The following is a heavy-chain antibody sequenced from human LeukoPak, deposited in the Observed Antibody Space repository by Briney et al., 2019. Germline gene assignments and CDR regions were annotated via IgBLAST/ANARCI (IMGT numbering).Heavy chain of an antibody. V-gene: IGHV4-61*02. CDR1: CGSISSGSYY. CDR3: AREQWLPYFDY. Sequence: SETLSLTYTVCCGSISSGSYYWSWIRQPAGKGLEWIGRIYIGGSTNYNPSLKRRVIISKDTSKNQFSLKLSSVTAADTAVYYCAREQWLPYFDYWGQGTLVTVSS. D-gene: IGHD6-19*01. CDR2: IYIGGST. J-gene: IGHJ4*02.